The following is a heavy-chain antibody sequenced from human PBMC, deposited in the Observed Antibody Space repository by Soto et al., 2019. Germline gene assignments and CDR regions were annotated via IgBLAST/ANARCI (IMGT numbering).Heavy chain of an antibody. V-gene: IGHV1-2*02. CDR2: VNPINGNT. CDR3: ARENWHFDY. Sequence: QVQLVQSGAEVKKPGASVKVSCKTSGYSFSEFRMYWVRQAPGQGLERMGWVNPINGNTNYAQDFQGRVTMTRDASTKTVYMALSSLTSDDTSTVYCARENWHFDYWGQGTLITVSS. CDR1: GYSFSEFR. J-gene: IGHJ4*02.